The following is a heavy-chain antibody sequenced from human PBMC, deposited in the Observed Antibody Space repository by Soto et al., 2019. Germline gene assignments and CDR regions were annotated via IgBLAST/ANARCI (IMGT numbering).Heavy chain of an antibody. CDR3: ARLPAEGVIAGGAMDV. CDR1: GDPIGTRIYY. J-gene: IGHJ6*02. Sequence: LWGPLDPTCTLSGDPIGTRIYYRCWIRQPTGTGREWIGSADYRGMTNYGTSLRGRVTISVDTSKNQFALRLSSVSAADTATYYWARLPAEGVIAGGAMDVWGQGNTVT. V-gene: IGHV4-39*01. CDR2: ADYRGMT. D-gene: IGHD2-8*01.